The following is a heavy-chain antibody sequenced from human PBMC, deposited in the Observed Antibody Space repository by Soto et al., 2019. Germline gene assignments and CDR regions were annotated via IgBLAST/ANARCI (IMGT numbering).Heavy chain of an antibody. V-gene: IGHV1-69*13. J-gene: IGHJ6*02. CDR3: ARDRHIAAAGTLVYYYYGMDV. Sequence: ASVKVSCKASGGTFSSYAISWVRQAPGQGLEWMGGIIPIFGTANYAQKFQGRVTITADESTSTAYMELSSLRSEDTAVYYCARDRHIAAAGTLVYYYYGMDVWGQGTTVTVSS. CDR2: IIPIFGTA. CDR1: GGTFSSYA. D-gene: IGHD6-13*01.